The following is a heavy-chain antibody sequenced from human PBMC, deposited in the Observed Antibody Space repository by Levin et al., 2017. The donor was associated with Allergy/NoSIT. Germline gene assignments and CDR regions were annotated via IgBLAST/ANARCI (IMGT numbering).Heavy chain of an antibody. V-gene: IGHV4-59*01. Sequence: PSETLSLTCTVSGGSISSYYWSWIRQPPGKGLEWIGYIYYSGSTNYNPSLKSRVTISVDTSKNQFSLKLSSVTAADTAVYYCARAPPYYYDSSGYELNYYFDYRGQGTLVTVAS. J-gene: IGHJ4*02. CDR1: GGSISSYY. CDR3: ARAPPYYYDSSGYELNYYFDY. CDR2: IYYSGST. D-gene: IGHD3-22*01.